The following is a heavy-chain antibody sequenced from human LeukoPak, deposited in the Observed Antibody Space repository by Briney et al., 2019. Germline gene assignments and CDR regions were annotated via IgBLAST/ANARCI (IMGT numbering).Heavy chain of an antibody. V-gene: IGHV4-59*01. CDR3: ARGPGRSSWYFPDYNWFDP. J-gene: IGHJ5*02. Sequence: SETLSLTCTVSGGSISSYYWSWIRQPPGKGLEWIGYIYYSGSTNYNPSLKSRVTISVDTSKNQFSLKLSSVTAADTAVYYCARGPGRSSWYFPDYNWFDPWGQGTLVTVSS. D-gene: IGHD6-13*01. CDR2: IYYSGST. CDR1: GGSISSYY.